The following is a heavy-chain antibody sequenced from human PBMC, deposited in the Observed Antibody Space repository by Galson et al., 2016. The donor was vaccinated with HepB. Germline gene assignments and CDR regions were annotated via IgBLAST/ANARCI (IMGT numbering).Heavy chain of an antibody. CDR1: GFTFSSYL. J-gene: IGHJ4*02. D-gene: IGHD3-16*01. V-gene: IGHV3-23*01. Sequence: SLRLSCAASGFTFSSYLMTWVRQAPGKGLEWVAALSDGGERTDYADSVKGRFIISRDNSKNTVYLQMNSLRVEDTAVYYCTRRTRGSPDYWGQGTLVTVSS. CDR2: LSDGGERT. CDR3: TRRTRGSPDY.